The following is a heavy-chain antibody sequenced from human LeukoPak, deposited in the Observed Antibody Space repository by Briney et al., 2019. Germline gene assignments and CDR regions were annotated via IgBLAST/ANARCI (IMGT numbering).Heavy chain of an antibody. CDR3: ARGKGSSSWYPWFDP. CDR1: GVSISSSNSY. D-gene: IGHD6-13*01. CDR2: IYYSGNT. Sequence: SETLSLTCTVSGVSISSSNSYWGWIRQPPGKGLEWIGSIYYSGNTYYNASLKSQVSISIDTSKNQFSLRLTSVTAADTAVYYCARGKGSSSWYPWFDPWGQGTLVTVSS. V-gene: IGHV4-39*07. J-gene: IGHJ5*02.